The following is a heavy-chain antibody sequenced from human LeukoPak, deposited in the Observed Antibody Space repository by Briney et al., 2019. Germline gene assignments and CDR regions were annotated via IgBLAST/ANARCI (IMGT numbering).Heavy chain of an antibody. CDR2: INSDGSST. J-gene: IGHJ4*02. D-gene: IGHD3-3*01. V-gene: IGHV3-74*01. Sequence: PGGSLRLSCAASGFTFSSYWMHWVRQAPGKGLVGVSRINSDGSSTSYADSVKGRFTISRDNAKNTLYLQMNSLRAEDTAVYYCARDHYDFWSGYSYYFDYWGQGTLVTVSS. CDR1: GFTFSSYW. CDR3: ARDHYDFWSGYSYYFDY.